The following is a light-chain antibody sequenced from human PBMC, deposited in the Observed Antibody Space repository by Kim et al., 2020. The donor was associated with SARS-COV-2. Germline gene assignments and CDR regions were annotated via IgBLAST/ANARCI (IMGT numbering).Light chain of an antibody. J-gene: IGKJ4*01. CDR3: QQRGTWPPAVT. Sequence: PGEGATLSCTASHHVGINLAWYQQTPGQSPRLLIYAASIRATGIPDRFSGSGSGTDFTLTIGSLEPRDFAIYYCQQRGTWPPAVTFGGGTKVDIK. CDR2: AAS. CDR1: HHVGIN. V-gene: IGKV3-11*01.